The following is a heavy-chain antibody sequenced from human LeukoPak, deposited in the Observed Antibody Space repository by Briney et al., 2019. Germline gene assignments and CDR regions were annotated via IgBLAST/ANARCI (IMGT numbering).Heavy chain of an antibody. D-gene: IGHD4-11*01. CDR3: ARVGATVRDNWFDP. Sequence: SETLSLTCTVSGGSISSNYWSWIRQPAGKGLEWIGYIYYSGSTNYNPSLKSRVTISVDTSKNQFSLKLSSVTAADTAVYYCARVGATVRDNWFDPWGQGTLVTVSS. J-gene: IGHJ5*02. V-gene: IGHV4-59*01. CDR2: IYYSGST. CDR1: GGSISSNY.